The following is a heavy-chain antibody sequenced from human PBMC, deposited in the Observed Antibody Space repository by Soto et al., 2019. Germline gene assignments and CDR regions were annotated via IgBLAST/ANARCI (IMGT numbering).Heavy chain of an antibody. D-gene: IGHD3-9*01. Sequence: SETLSLTCTVSGGSISSSSYYWGWIRQPPGKGLEWIGSIYYSGSTYYNPSLKSRVTITVDTSKNQFSLKLSSVTAADTAVYSCARHGITIFWGLGLDPWGQGTLVTVSS. CDR2: IYYSGST. V-gene: IGHV4-39*01. CDR3: ARHGITIFWGLGLDP. CDR1: GGSISSSSYY. J-gene: IGHJ5*02.